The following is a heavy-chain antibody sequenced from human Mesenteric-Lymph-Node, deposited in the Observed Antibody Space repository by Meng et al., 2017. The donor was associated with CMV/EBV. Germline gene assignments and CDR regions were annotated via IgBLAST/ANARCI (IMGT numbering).Heavy chain of an antibody. Sequence: SGPTLVKPTQTLTLTCTFSGFSLSTSGVGVGWIRQPPGKALEWLALIYWNDDKRYSPSLKSRLTITKDTSKNQVVLTMTNMDPVDTATYYCAHSHRAIFGVVRYNWFDPWGQGTLVTVSS. CDR2: IYWNDDK. CDR3: AHSHRAIFGVVRYNWFDP. CDR1: GFSLSTSGVG. D-gene: IGHD3-3*01. V-gene: IGHV2-5*01. J-gene: IGHJ5*02.